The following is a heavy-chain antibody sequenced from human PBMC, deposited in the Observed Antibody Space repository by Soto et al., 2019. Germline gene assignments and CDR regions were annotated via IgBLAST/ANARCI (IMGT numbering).Heavy chain of an antibody. CDR3: ATQGLYDFWAGLDY. CDR1: GFTFSNYW. V-gene: IGHV3-7*01. CDR2: IKQDGSEK. D-gene: IGHD3-3*01. J-gene: IGHJ4*02. Sequence: GGSLSLSCAASGFTFSNYWMSWVRQAPGKGLEWVANIKQDGSEKYYVDSVKGRFTISRDNAKNSLYLQMNSLRAEDTAVYYCATQGLYDFWAGLDYWGQGTLVTVSS.